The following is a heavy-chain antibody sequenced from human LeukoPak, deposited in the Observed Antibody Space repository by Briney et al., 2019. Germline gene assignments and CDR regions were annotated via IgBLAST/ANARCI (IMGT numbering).Heavy chain of an antibody. J-gene: IGHJ4*02. CDR2: INSDGSST. V-gene: IGHV3-74*01. Sequence: GGSLRLSCAASGFTFSSYWMHWVRQAPGKGLVWVSRINSDGSSTSYADSVKGRFTISRDNAKNTLYLQMNSLRAEDTALYYCAKGGYDTSGYPSLNYWGQGTLVTVSS. D-gene: IGHD3-22*01. CDR1: GFTFSSYW. CDR3: AKGGYDTSGYPSLNY.